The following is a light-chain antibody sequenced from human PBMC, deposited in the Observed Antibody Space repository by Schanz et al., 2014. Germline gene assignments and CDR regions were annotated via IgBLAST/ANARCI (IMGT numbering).Light chain of an antibody. J-gene: IGKJ5*01. CDR1: QSVSHNY. CDR2: GAS. CDR3: QQRISWPPG. V-gene: IGKV3D-20*02. Sequence: EIVLTQFPGTLSLSPGERATLSCRASQSVSHNYLAWYQQKPGQAPRLLMYGASSRATGIPDRFSGSGSGTDFTLTISRLEPEDFAIYYCQQRISWPPGFGQGTRLEIK.